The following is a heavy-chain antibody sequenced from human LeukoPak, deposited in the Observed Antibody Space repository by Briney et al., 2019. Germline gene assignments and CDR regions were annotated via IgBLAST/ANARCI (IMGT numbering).Heavy chain of an antibody. CDR3: ARLKFYDSTGYSPGHYMDV. D-gene: IGHD3-22*01. CDR2: LYPGVST. CDR1: GGPMYSYY. J-gene: IGHJ6*03. Sequence: SETLSLTCTVSGGPMYSYYWSWIRQTAGKGLAWIGRLYPGVSTDYNPSLKTRVTMSVDTSKNQFALKLSAVTAADTAVYYCARLKFYDSTGYSPGHYMDVWGKGTTVTVSS. V-gene: IGHV4-4*07.